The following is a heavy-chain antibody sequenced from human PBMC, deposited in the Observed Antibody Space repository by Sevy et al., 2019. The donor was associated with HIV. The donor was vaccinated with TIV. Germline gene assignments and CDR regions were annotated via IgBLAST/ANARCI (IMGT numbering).Heavy chain of an antibody. CDR2: IYGDGSSP. D-gene: IGHD1-26*01. CDR3: TRGTYFCDNSRLYPFDY. CDR1: GFIFNQYW. V-gene: IGHV3-74*03. J-gene: IGHJ4*02. Sequence: GGSLRLSCAASGFIFNQYWMNWVRQAPGKGLVWVARIYGDGSSPKYADSVKGRFTISRDNAKNTLYLQMNSLTVEDTGVYYCTRGTYFCDNSRLYPFDYWGQGTLVTVSS.